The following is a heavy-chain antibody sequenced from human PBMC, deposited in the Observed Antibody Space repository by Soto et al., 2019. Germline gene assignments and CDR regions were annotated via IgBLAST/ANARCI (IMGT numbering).Heavy chain of an antibody. CDR2: ILSLESHK. CDR1: GFNFSDYY. J-gene: IGHJ4*02. Sequence: GGTLRLSCSGSGFNFSDYYMNWIRQTPVKGLEWVSSILSLESHKYYAASVMGRFSISRDNAKKSLFLQMNNLRAEDTGIYFCATGLKDASNRPSFDSWGPGTPVTVSS. V-gene: IGHV3-11*01. D-gene: IGHD3-16*01. CDR3: ATGLKDASNRPSFDS.